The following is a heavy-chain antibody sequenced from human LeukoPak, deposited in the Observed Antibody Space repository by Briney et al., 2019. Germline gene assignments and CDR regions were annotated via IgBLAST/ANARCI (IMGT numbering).Heavy chain of an antibody. J-gene: IGHJ5*02. CDR3: SRSSFNVVYGNWFDP. D-gene: IGHD5/OR15-5a*01. V-gene: IGHV4-39*01. CDR1: SGSIGSSSNY. CDR2: VYYSGST. Sequence: PSETLSLTCTVSSGSIGSSSNYWGWIRQAPGKGLEWIVNVYYSGSTFYHPSLKSRATISVNTPKTPFSLKLTSVTAADTAIYYCSRSSFNVVYGNWFDPWGQGTRVTVSS.